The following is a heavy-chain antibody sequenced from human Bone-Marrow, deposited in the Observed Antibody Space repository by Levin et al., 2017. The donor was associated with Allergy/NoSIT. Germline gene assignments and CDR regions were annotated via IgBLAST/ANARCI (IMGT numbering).Heavy chain of an antibody. CDR3: TAPSEYCSGGAGYGFVY. CDR2: IDGSGGGST. D-gene: IGHD2-15*01. J-gene: IGHJ4*02. Sequence: GESLKISCAGSGFTFSSYALSWVRQAPGKGLEWVSSIDGSGGGSTYCADSMKGRFSISRDNSKNTLFLQMSSLRAEDTAVYFCTAPSEYCSGGAGYGFVYWGQGTLVTVSS. V-gene: IGHV3-23*01. CDR1: GFTFSSYA.